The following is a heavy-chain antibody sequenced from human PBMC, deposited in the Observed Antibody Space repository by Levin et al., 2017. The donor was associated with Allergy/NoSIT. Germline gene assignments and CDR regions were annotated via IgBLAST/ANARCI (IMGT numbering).Heavy chain of an antibody. CDR3: ARDNWFDS. J-gene: IGHJ5*01. V-gene: IGHV3-69-1*01. CDR1: GFPFRDYM. CDR2: ITSTNDR. Sequence: PGLSLLLSFSSSGFPFRDYMINWVRQAPGKGLEWVSSITSTNDRYYADLIKGRFTISRDNARNSVFLQMNSLRAEDTAVYYCARDNWFDSWGQGTVVTVST.